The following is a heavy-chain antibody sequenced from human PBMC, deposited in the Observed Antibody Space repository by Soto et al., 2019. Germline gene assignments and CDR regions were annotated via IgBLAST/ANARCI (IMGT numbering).Heavy chain of an antibody. CDR3: GRGVTVGVNGPDY. D-gene: IGHD1-26*01. V-gene: IGHV3-21*01. CDR1: EFTFSSYS. J-gene: IGHJ4*02. Sequence: GGSLRLSCAASEFTFSSYSMNWVRQAPGKGLEWVSSISSSRSNIYYADSVKGRFTISRDNAKNSLYLQMNSLRAEDTAGYYGGRGVTVGVNGPDYWGQGKMVTLSS. CDR2: ISSSRSNI.